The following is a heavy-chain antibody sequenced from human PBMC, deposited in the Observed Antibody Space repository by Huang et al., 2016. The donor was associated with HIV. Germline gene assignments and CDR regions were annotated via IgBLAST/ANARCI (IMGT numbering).Heavy chain of an antibody. J-gene: IGHJ4*02. CDR1: GGSFRGYY. CDR3: ARAPHYGSGSYYY. V-gene: IGHV4-34*01. Sequence: QVQLHQWGAGLLKPSETLSLTCAVYGGSFRGYYWCWIRQPPGKGLEGIGEITHSGSTNYNPSLKSRVTISEETSKNQFSLKLSSVTAADTAVYYCARAPHYGSGSYYYWGQGTLVTVSS. D-gene: IGHD3-10*01. CDR2: ITHSGST.